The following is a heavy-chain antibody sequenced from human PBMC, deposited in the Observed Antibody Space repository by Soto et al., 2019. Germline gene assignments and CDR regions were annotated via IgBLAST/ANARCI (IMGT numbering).Heavy chain of an antibody. CDR2: ITGSGGST. D-gene: IGHD3-22*01. Sequence: PGGSLRLCCAASGFTFSSYAMSWVRQAPGKGLEWVSAITGSGGSTYYADSVKGRFTISRDNSKNTLYLQMNSLRAEDTAVYYCAKDNGYYDSSGYYNFMAFDCWGQGTLVTVSS. J-gene: IGHJ4*02. CDR3: AKDNGYYDSSGYYNFMAFDC. CDR1: GFTFSSYA. V-gene: IGHV3-23*01.